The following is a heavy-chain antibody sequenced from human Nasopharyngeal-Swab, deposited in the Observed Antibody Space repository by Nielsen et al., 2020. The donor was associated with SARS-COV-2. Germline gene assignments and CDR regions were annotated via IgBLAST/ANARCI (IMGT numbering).Heavy chain of an antibody. D-gene: IGHD2-15*01. CDR1: GGSISSGDYY. V-gene: IGHV4-30-4*08. CDR2: IFHSGST. J-gene: IGHJ5*02. CDR3: AKFAEDLYCSGGSCYWFDP. Sequence: SETLSLICTVSGGSISSGDYYWSWIRQPPGKGLEWIGYIFHSGSTYYNPSLKSRVTISVDTSKNQFSLKLSSVTAADTAVYYCAKFAEDLYCSGGSCYWFDPWGQGTLVTVSS.